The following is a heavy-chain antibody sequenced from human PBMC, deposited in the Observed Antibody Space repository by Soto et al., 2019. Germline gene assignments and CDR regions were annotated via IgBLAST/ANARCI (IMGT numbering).Heavy chain of an antibody. CDR3: ERGRDGYNYPNFDY. V-gene: IGHV4-59*01. D-gene: IGHD5-12*01. CDR2: ISYSGST. CDR1: GAAISSYD. Sequence: ETLSLTCPVAGAAISSYDWSWILRPPGNGLEWIGHISYSGSTNYKPSLKSRVTISVDTSKKQFSLKLTSVTAADTAVYYSERGRDGYNYPNFDYWGQGTLVTVSS. J-gene: IGHJ4*02.